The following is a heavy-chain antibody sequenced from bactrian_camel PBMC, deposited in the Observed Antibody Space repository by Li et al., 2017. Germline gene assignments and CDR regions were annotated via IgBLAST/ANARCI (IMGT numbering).Heavy chain of an antibody. CDR1: GYTDSSNC. Sequence: QLVESGGGSVQAGGSLRLSCAASGYTDSSNCMGWFRQAPGKEREFVSRIQSDGIATYANDVKGRFTISQDTAKNTLYLQMNSLNPEDTSTYYCAAVVGGGYCYLPDPRYSSLGQGTQVTVS. V-gene: IGHV3S53*01. J-gene: IGHJ6*01. CDR3: AAVVGGGYCYLPDPRYSS. D-gene: IGHD5*01. CDR2: IQSDGIA.